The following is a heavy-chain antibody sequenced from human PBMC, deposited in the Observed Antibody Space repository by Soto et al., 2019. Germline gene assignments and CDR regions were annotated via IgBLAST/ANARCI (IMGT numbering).Heavy chain of an antibody. CDR2: IKQDGSEK. Sequence: GGSLRLSCAASGFTFSSYWMSWVRQAPGKGLEWVANIKQDGSEKYYVDSVKGRFTISRDNAKNSLYLQMNSLRAEDTAVYYCAKDGATPVAARFLDSWGPGTPLTVSS. J-gene: IGHJ4*02. CDR3: AKDGATPVAARFLDS. V-gene: IGHV3-7*01. CDR1: GFTFSSYW. D-gene: IGHD6-19*01.